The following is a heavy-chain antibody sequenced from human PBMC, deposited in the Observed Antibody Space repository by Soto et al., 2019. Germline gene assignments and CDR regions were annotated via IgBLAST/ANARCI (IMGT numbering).Heavy chain of an antibody. J-gene: IGHJ6*01. Sequence: PVGSVMLSCAGSGFTFSRYWMIWVVQARGNGLEWVANIKQDGSEKYYVDSVKGRFTISRDNAKNSLYLQMKSLRAEDTAVYYCAREGYCSSTTCPYGMDVWGQGTTVTVSS. D-gene: IGHD2-2*01. CDR2: IKQDGSEK. V-gene: IGHV3-7*03. CDR1: GFTFSRYW. CDR3: AREGYCSSTTCPYGMDV.